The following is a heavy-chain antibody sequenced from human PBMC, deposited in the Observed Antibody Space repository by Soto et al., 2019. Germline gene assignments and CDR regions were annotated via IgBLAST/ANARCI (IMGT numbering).Heavy chain of an antibody. CDR1: GGTFSTYT. V-gene: IGHV1-69*06. Sequence: QVHLVQSGTEVRRPGSSVTVSCKVSGGTFSTYTISWVRQAPGQGLQWMGGITPILRETTYAQNFQGRVSSTADMSATTAYMELSDLTSEDTAVYCCGRVPRYSFPTSDSLDQWGQGTRVTVSS. D-gene: IGHD5-18*01. CDR2: ITPILRET. J-gene: IGHJ4*02. CDR3: GRVPRYSFPTSDSLDQ.